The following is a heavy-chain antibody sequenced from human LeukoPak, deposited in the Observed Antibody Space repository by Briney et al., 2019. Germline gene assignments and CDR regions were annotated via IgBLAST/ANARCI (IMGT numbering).Heavy chain of an antibody. CDR1: GGSFSGYY. D-gene: IGHD3-10*01. CDR3: ARVVKVARGSGSYYNGFDY. Sequence: SETLSLTCAVYGGSFSGYYWSWIRQPPGKGLEWIGEINHSGSTNYNPSLKSRVTISVDTSKNQFSLKLSSVTAADTAVYYCARVVKVARGSGSYYNGFDYWGQGTLVTVSS. V-gene: IGHV4-34*01. J-gene: IGHJ4*02. CDR2: INHSGST.